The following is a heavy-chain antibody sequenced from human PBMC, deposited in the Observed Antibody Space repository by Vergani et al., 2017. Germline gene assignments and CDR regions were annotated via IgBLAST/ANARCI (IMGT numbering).Heavy chain of an antibody. Sequence: QVQLQESGPGLVKPSQNLSLSCTVSGGSVRTSIGYYWTWIRQPAGKTLEWIGEIFSSGTTNYNPSFKNRVTMSVDTSKNQFSLKLNSVTAADTSVYYCARGSRAEGGSGPDKWGQGTLVTVSS. CDR2: IFSSGTT. CDR1: GGSVRTSIGYY. D-gene: IGHD6-13*01. J-gene: IGHJ4*02. V-gene: IGHV4-61*02. CDR3: ARGSRAEGGSGPDK.